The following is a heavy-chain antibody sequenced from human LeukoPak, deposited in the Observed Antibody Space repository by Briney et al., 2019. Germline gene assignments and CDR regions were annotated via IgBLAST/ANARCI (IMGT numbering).Heavy chain of an antibody. D-gene: IGHD2-15*01. V-gene: IGHV3-30-3*01. Sequence: QPGRSLRLSCAASGFTFSSYAMHWVRQAPGKGLEWVAVISYDGSNKYYADSVKGRFTISRDNSKNTLYLQMNSLRAEDTAVYYCASEYCSGGSCYENYFDYWGQGTLVTVSS. CDR3: ASEYCSGGSCYENYFDY. CDR1: GFTFSSYA. J-gene: IGHJ4*02. CDR2: ISYDGSNK.